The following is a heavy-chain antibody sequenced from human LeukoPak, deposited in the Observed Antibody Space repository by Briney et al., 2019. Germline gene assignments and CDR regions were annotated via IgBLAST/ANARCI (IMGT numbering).Heavy chain of an antibody. J-gene: IGHJ4*02. Sequence: GGSLRLSCAASGFTFSSYAMSWVRQAPGKGLEWVSAISGSGGSTYYADSVKRRFTISRDNSKNTLYLQMNSLRAEDTAVYYCAKDRCSGGSCPPIYWGQGTLVTVSS. D-gene: IGHD2-15*01. CDR3: AKDRCSGGSCPPIY. V-gene: IGHV3-23*01. CDR1: GFTFSSYA. CDR2: ISGSGGST.